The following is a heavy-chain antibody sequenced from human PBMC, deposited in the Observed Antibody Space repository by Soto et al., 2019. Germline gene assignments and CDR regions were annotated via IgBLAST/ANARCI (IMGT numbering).Heavy chain of an antibody. CDR2: IIPIFGTA. V-gene: IGHV1-69*13. CDR3: ARGRYSSSWPRGYYGMDV. Sequence: SVKVSCKASGGTFSSYAISWVRQAPGQGLEWMGGIIPIFGTANYAQKFQGRVTITADESTSTAYMELSSLRSEDTAVYYCARGRYSSSWPRGYYGMDVWGQGTTVTVSS. J-gene: IGHJ6*02. CDR1: GGTFSSYA. D-gene: IGHD6-13*01.